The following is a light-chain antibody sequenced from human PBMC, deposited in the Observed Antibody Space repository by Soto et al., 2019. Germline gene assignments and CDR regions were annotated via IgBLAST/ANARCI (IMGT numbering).Light chain of an antibody. CDR2: LGS. J-gene: IGKJ4*01. V-gene: IGKV2-28*01. Sequence: DIVMTQSPLSLPVTPGEPASISCRSSQSLLHSNGYNYLDWYLQKPGQSPQLLIYLGSNRASGVPDRFSGSGSGTDFTLKISRVEAEDVGVYHCMQALQTPLTFGGGTRWIS. CDR3: MQALQTPLT. CDR1: QSLLHSNGYNY.